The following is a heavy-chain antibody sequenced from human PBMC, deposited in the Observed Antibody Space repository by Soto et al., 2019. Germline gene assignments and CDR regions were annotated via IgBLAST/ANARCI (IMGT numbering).Heavy chain of an antibody. CDR2: FDPEDGET. CDR1: GYTLTELS. D-gene: IGHD5-12*01. Sequence: ASVKVSCKVSGYTLTELSMHWVLQAPGKGREWRGCFDPEDGETIYAQKFQGRVTMTEDTSTDTAYMELSSLRSEDTAVYYCATGGGGYGPYYYYYYGMDVWGQGTTVPVSS. CDR3: ATGGGGYGPYYYYYYGMDV. V-gene: IGHV1-24*01. J-gene: IGHJ6*02.